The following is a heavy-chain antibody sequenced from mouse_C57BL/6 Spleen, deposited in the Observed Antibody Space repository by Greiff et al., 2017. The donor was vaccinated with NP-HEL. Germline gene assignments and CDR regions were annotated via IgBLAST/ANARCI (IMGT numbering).Heavy chain of an antibody. CDR1: GFTFSSYA. Sequence: EVKLVESGEGLVKPGGSLKLSCAASGFTFSSYAMSWVRQTPEKRLEWVAYISSGGDYIYYADTVKGRFTISRDNARNTLYLQMSSLKSEDTAMYYCTRDGDYRFSYAMDYWGQGTSVTVSS. J-gene: IGHJ4*01. CDR3: TRDGDYRFSYAMDY. V-gene: IGHV5-9-1*02. CDR2: ISSGGDYI. D-gene: IGHD2-4*01.